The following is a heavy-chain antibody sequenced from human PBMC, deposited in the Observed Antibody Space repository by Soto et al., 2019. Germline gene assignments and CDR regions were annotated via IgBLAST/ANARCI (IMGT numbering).Heavy chain of an antibody. Sequence: GGSLRLSCAASEFTFSSNAMHWVRQAPGKGLEWVSGITGSGSTRFYADSVKGRFIISRDNSKNTLYLHMSSLRAEDTAIYYCAKDFTAYLSSWFHLWGQGTLVTVSS. CDR1: EFTFSSNA. J-gene: IGHJ5*02. V-gene: IGHV3-23*01. CDR3: AKDFTAYLSSWFHL. CDR2: ITGSGSTR. D-gene: IGHD6-13*01.